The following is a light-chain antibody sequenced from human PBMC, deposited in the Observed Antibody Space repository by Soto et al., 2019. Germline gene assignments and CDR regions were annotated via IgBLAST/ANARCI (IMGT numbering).Light chain of an antibody. V-gene: IGLV2-14*01. Sequence: QSVLTQPASVSGSPGQSITISCTGTSSDVGGYNYVSWYQQHPGKAPKLTIYDVSNRPSGVSNRVSGSKSGNTASLSISGLQAEDEADYYCSSYAGSRVFGGGTKLTVL. CDR3: SSYAGSRV. J-gene: IGLJ3*02. CDR1: SSDVGGYNY. CDR2: DVS.